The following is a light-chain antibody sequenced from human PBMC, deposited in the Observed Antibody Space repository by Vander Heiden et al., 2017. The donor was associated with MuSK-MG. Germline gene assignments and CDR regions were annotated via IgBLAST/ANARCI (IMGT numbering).Light chain of an antibody. V-gene: IGKV3-20*01. CDR1: QSVSSSY. J-gene: IGKJ2*01. CDR2: GAS. CDR3: QQYGSSPMYT. Sequence: EIVLTQSPGTLSLSPGERATLSCRASQSVSSSYLAWYQQKPGQAPRLLIYGASSRATGIPDRFSGSGSGTDFTLTIRRREPEDFAVYYCQQYGSSPMYTFGQGTKLXIK.